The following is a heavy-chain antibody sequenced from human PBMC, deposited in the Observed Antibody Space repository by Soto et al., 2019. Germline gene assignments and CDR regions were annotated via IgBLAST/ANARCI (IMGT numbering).Heavy chain of an antibody. CDR1: RYIFTNYG. J-gene: IGHJ6*02. V-gene: IGHV1-18*01. CDR3: ARALTGYGMDV. CDR2: ITTYNGNT. Sequence: QVQLVQSGVEVREPGASVKVSCKAVRYIFTNYGVSWVRQAPGQGLEWMGWITTYNGNTEYAQKFQGRVTMTTDASTRTAYLELGSLRSDDTATYYCARALTGYGMDVWGQGTTVTVSS.